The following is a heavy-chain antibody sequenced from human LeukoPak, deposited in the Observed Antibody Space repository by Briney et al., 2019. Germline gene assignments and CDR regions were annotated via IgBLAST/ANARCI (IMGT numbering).Heavy chain of an antibody. CDR1: GYSFISYA. D-gene: IGHD6-13*01. J-gene: IGHJ2*01. V-gene: IGHV1-3*01. CDR3: ARELLSSRGWYLDL. CDR2: INAGNGNT. Sequence: ASVKVSCKASGYSFISYAMHWVRQAPGQRLEWMGWINAGNGNTKYSQKFQGRVTITRDTSASTAYMELSSLRSEDTAVYYCARELLSSRGWYLDLWGRGTLVTVSS.